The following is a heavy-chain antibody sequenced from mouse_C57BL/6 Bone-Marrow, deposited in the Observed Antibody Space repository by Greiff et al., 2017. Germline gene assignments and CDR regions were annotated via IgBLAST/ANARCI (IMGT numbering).Heavy chain of an antibody. V-gene: IGHV2-2*01. Sequence: VQLQQSGPGLVQPSQSLSITCTVSGFSLTSYGVHWVRQSPGKGLEWLGVIWSGGSTDYNAAFLSRLSISKDNSRSQVFFKMNSLQADDTAIYYCARNPYGSSPYYAMDYWGQGTSVTVSS. CDR2: IWSGGST. CDR3: ARNPYGSSPYYAMDY. J-gene: IGHJ4*01. CDR1: GFSLTSYG. D-gene: IGHD1-1*01.